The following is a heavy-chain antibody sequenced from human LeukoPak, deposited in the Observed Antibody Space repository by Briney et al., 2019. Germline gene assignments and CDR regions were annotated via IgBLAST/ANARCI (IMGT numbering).Heavy chain of an antibody. CDR1: GGSISSSSYY. D-gene: IGHD6-13*01. CDR2: IYYSGST. V-gene: IGHV4-61*05. J-gene: IGHJ4*02. Sequence: SETLSLTCTVSGGSISSSSYYWGWIRQPPGKGLEWIGYIYYSGSTNYNPSLKSRVTISVDTSKNQFSLKLSSVTAADTAVYYCARLYSSSWYGGDYWGQGTLVTVSS. CDR3: ARLYSSSWYGGDY.